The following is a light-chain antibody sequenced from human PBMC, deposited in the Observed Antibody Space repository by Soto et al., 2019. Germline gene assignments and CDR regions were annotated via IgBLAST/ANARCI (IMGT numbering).Light chain of an antibody. V-gene: IGLV1-40*01. J-gene: IGLJ3*02. CDR1: SSNIGAGYV. CDR3: QSYDTSLSGWV. CDR2: GNN. Sequence: QSVLTQPPSVSGAPGQRVTISCTGSSSNIGAGYVVHWYQHLPGTAPKLLIYGNNNRPSGVPDRFSGSKSGTSASLAITGLQAEDEADYYCQSYDTSLSGWVFGGGTKLTVL.